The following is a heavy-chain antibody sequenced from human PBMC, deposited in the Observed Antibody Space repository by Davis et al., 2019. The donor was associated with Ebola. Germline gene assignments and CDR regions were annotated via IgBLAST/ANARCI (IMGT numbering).Heavy chain of an antibody. CDR1: GYIFSSYG. V-gene: IGHV1-2*04. CDR3: ARQDYDFWSGYYTDNWFDP. J-gene: IGHJ5*02. D-gene: IGHD3-3*01. Sequence: AASVKVSCKTSGYIFSSYGITWVRQAPGQGLEWMGWINPNSGGTNYAQKFQGWVTMTRDTSISTAYMELSRLRSDDTAVYYCARQDYDFWSGYYTDNWFDPWGQGTLVTVSS. CDR2: INPNSGGT.